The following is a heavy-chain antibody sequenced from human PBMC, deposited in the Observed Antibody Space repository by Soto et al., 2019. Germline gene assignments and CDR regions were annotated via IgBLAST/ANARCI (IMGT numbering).Heavy chain of an antibody. CDR2: IYTSGST. J-gene: IGHJ6*02. V-gene: IGHV4-4*07. Sequence: SETLSLTCSVSGGSIRSYYWSWIRQPAGKGLEWIGPIYTSGSTNYNPSLKSRVTMSVDTSKNQFSLKLSSVTAADTAVYYCARGPAVQGGTSDYYYYYGMDVWGQGTTVTVSS. CDR3: ARGPAVQGGTSDYYYYYGMDV. D-gene: IGHD1-1*01. CDR1: GGSIRSYY.